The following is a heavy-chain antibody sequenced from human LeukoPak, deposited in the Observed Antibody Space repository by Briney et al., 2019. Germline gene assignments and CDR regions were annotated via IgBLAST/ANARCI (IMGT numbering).Heavy chain of an antibody. D-gene: IGHD3-3*01. CDR3: ARDGVNPPTIFGVVNDWYFDL. Sequence: SQTLSLTCTVSGGSISSGSYYWSWIRQPAGKGLEWIGRIYTTGSTNYNPSLQSRVTISLDTSKNQFSLKLSSVTAADTAVYYCARDGVNPPTIFGVVNDWYFDLWGRGALVTVSS. V-gene: IGHV4-61*02. CDR1: GGSISSGSYY. J-gene: IGHJ2*01. CDR2: IYTTGST.